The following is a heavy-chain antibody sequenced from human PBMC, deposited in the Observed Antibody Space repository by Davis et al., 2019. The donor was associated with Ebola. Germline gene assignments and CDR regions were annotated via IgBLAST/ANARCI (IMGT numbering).Heavy chain of an antibody. CDR2: IYHSGST. CDR3: ARFGIAARSYYYYGMDV. Sequence: SETLSLTCAVSGGSISSSNWWSWVRQPPGKGLEWIGEIYHSGSTNYNPSLKSRVTISVDTSKNQFSLKLSSVTAADTAVYYCARFGIAARSYYYYGMDVWGQGTTVTVSS. CDR1: GGSISSSNW. J-gene: IGHJ6*02. V-gene: IGHV4-4*02. D-gene: IGHD6-6*01.